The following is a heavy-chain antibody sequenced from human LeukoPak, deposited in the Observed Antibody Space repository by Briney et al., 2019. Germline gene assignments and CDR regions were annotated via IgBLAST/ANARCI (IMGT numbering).Heavy chain of an antibody. V-gene: IGHV3-33*08. CDR3: ARSGVYTAMAFEYYYYGMDV. CDR1: GFTFSNYG. D-gene: IGHD5-18*01. J-gene: IGHJ6*02. CDR2: IWYDGSNK. Sequence: GGSLRLSCAASGFTFSNYGMHWVRQAPGKGLEWVAVIWYDGSNKYYADSVKGRFTISRDNSKNTLYLQMNSLRAEDTAVYYCARSGVYTAMAFEYYYYGMDVWGQGTTVTVSS.